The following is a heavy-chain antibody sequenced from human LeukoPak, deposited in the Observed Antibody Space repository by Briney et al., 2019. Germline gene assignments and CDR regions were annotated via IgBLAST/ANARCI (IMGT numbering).Heavy chain of an antibody. CDR1: GFTFSSYW. CDR2: INSDGSST. V-gene: IGHV3-74*01. CDR3: ATGGDGYNSGSLDY. D-gene: IGHD5-24*01. Sequence: RPGGSLRLSCAASGFTFSSYWMHWVRQAPGKGLVWVSRINSDGSSTSYADSVKGRFTISRDNAKNTLYLQMNSLRAEDTAVYYCATGGDGYNSGSLDYWGQGTLVTVSS. J-gene: IGHJ4*02.